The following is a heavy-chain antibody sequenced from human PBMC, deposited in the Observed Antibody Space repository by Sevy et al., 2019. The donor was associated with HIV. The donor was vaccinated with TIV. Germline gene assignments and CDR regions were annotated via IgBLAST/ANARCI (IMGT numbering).Heavy chain of an antibody. CDR3: ASDRTYYFYY. Sequence: GGSLRLSCAASGFIFSTYTMHWVRQAPGKGLEWVAVISYDGSFKEYADSVKGRFTISRDNSKNTLYLLMSGLRAEDTAVYYCASDRTYYFYYWGQGTLVTVSS. CDR2: ISYDGSFK. J-gene: IGHJ4*02. V-gene: IGHV3-30-3*01. CDR1: GFIFSTYT.